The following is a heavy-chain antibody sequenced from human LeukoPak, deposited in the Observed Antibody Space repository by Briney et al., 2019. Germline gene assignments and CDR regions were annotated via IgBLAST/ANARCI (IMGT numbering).Heavy chain of an antibody. J-gene: IGHJ5*02. CDR3: ASRSSTWYRMSNWFDP. CDR2: IKQDGSEK. V-gene: IGHV3-7*01. D-gene: IGHD6-13*01. Sequence: PGGSLRLSCAASGFTFSSYWMSWVRQAPGKGLEWVANIKQDGSEKYYVDSVKGRFTISRDNAKNSLYLQMNSLRAEDTAVYYCASRSSTWYRMSNWFDPWGQGTLVTVSS. CDR1: GFTFSSYW.